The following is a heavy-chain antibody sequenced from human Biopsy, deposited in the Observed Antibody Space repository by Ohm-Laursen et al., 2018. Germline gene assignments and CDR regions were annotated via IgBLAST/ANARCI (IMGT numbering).Heavy chain of an antibody. J-gene: IGHJ3*02. CDR3: AREFTFNYGAKGALDI. Sequence: PGTLSLTCTVSGGSLSGYSWNWIRQPAGQGLEWIGRIYASETTHFNPSLRSRLIMSVDTSRNQFSLRLSSVTAADTAIYYCAREFTFNYGAKGALDIWGQGTKVTVSS. CDR1: GGSLSGYS. V-gene: IGHV4-4*07. CDR2: IYASETT. D-gene: IGHD4/OR15-4a*01.